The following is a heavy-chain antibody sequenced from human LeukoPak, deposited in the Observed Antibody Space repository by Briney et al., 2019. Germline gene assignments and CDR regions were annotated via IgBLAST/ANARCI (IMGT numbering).Heavy chain of an antibody. J-gene: IGHJ4*02. V-gene: IGHV1-69*13. CDR1: GGTFSSYA. CDR2: IIPVYGSA. CDR3: AKWTTTYLDY. D-gene: IGHD1-1*01. Sequence: ASVKVSCKASGGTFSSYAISWVRQAPGQGLEWMGGIIPVYGSATYAQNFQGRVTITADESTTTAYMELSSLRSEDTAMYYCAKWTTTYLDYWGQGTLVTVSS.